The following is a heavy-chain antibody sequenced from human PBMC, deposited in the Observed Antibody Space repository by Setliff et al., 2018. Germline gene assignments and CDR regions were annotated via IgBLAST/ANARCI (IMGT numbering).Heavy chain of an antibody. Sequence: GGSLRLSCEASGFTFSGYSMNWVRQAPGKGLEWVSYISSSGSTIYYADSVKGRFTISRDNAKNSLYLQMNSLRAEDTAVYYCARDLHWGFDYWGLGTLVTVSS. J-gene: IGHJ4*02. CDR1: GFTFSGYS. CDR3: ARDLHWGFDY. D-gene: IGHD7-27*01. V-gene: IGHV3-48*04. CDR2: ISSSGSTI.